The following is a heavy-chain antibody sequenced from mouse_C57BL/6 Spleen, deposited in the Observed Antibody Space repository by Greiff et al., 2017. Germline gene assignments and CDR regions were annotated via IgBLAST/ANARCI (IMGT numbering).Heavy chain of an antibody. D-gene: IGHD1-1*01. Sequence: VQLQQPGPELVMPGASVKLSCKASGYTFTSYWMHWVKQRPGQGLEWIGGIDPSDGYTNYNQKFKGKSTLTVAKSSSTAYMQLSSLTSEDSAVYYCARRRVVATQYYMDYWGQGTTVTVSS. CDR1: GYTFTSYW. CDR3: ARRRVVATQYYMDY. J-gene: IGHJ2*01. V-gene: IGHV1-69*01. CDR2: IDPSDGYT.